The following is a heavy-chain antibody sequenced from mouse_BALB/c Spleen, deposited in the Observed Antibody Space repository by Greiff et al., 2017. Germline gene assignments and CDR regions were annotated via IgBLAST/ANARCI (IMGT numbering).Heavy chain of an antibody. J-gene: IGHJ2*01. CDR1: GFTFSSYA. V-gene: IGHV5-6-5*01. Sequence: EVQLVESGGGLVKPGGSLKLSCAASGFTFSSYAMSWVRQTPEKRLEWVASISSGGSTYYPDSVKGRFTISRDNARNILYLQMSSLRSEDTAMYYCARSLYGNYEGNFDYWGQGTTLTVSS. CDR2: ISSGGST. CDR3: ARSLYGNYEGNFDY. D-gene: IGHD2-1*01.